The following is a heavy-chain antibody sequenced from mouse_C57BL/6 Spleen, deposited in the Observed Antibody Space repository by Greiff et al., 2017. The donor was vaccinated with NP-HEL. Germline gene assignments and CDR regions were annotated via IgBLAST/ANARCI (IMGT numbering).Heavy chain of an antibody. V-gene: IGHV1-61*01. CDR2: IYPSDSET. Sequence: QVQLQQPGAELVRPGSSVKLSCKASGYTFTSYWMDWVKQRPGQGLEWIGNIYPSDSETHYNQKFKDKATLTVDKSSSTAYMQLSSLTSEDSAVYYCAREKGTGSNPAWFAYWGQGTLVTVSA. CDR3: AREKGTGSNPAWFAY. D-gene: IGHD1-1*01. J-gene: IGHJ3*01. CDR1: GYTFTSYW.